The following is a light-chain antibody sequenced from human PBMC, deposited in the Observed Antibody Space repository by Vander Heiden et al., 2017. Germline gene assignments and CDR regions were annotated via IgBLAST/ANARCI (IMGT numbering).Light chain of an antibody. J-gene: IGKJ1*01. Sequence: DIVMTQSPDSLAVSLGERATINCKSSPSVLYSSNNKTYLAWYQQKPGQPPRLLIYWASTRKSGVPDRFSGSGSGTDFTLPISSLQAEDVAFYYCQQYYSTPRTFGQGTKVEIK. CDR2: WAS. V-gene: IGKV4-1*01. CDR1: PSVLYSSNNKTY. CDR3: QQYYSTPRT.